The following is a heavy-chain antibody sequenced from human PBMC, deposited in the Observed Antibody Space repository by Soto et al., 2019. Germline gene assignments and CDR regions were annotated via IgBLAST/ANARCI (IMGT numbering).Heavy chain of an antibody. V-gene: IGHV1-69*08. CDR3: AREDRDRETGLVPAAIDGMDV. CDR2: IIPIFGIA. CDR1: GGTFSRYS. J-gene: IGHJ6*02. Sequence: QVQLVQSGAEVKKPGSSVKVSCKASGGTFSRYSITWVRQAPGHGLEWIGRIIPIFGIASYAQKFQGRVTITADEPTSTAYMELSSLRSDDTAVYYCAREDRDRETGLVPAAIDGMDVWGQGPTVTVSS. D-gene: IGHD2-2*01.